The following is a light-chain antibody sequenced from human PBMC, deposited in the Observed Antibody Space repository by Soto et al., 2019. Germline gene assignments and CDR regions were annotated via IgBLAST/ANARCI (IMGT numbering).Light chain of an antibody. CDR1: QSVSSN. V-gene: IGKV3-15*01. CDR2: GAS. Sequence: EIMMTQSPATLSVTPGERATLSCRASQSVSSNLAWYQQKPGQAPRLLIYGASTRATGIPARFSGSGSGTEFTLTISSLQSEDFAVYYCQQYNNWPPWTFGQATKVDI. J-gene: IGKJ1*01. CDR3: QQYNNWPPWT.